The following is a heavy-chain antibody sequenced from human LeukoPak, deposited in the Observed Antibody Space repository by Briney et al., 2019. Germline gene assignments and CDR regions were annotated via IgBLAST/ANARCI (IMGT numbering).Heavy chain of an antibody. CDR1: GGSISSGGYS. J-gene: IGHJ4*02. CDR3: ARSTSGSYGY. V-gene: IGHV4-30-2*05. CDR2: IYHSGST. D-gene: IGHD1-26*01. Sequence: PSETLSLTCAVSGGSISSGGYSWSWIRQPPGKGLEWIGYIYHSGSTYYDPSLKSRVTISVDTSKNQFSLKLSSVTAADTAVYYCARSTSGSYGYWGQGTLVTVSS.